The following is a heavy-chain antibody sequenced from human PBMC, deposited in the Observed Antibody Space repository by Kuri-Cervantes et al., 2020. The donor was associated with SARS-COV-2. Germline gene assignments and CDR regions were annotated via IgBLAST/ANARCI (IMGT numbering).Heavy chain of an antibody. Sequence: GGSLRLSCVASGFTFRDYYMSWIRQAPGKGPEWISYISSSDSTTYYADSVKGRFTISRDNAKRTLFLQMNSLRVDDTAVYYCSRDQVSAAGTANYWGQGALVTVSS. J-gene: IGHJ4*02. D-gene: IGHD6-13*01. CDR1: GFTFRDYY. CDR3: SRDQVSAAGTANY. CDR2: ISSSDSTT. V-gene: IGHV3-11*01.